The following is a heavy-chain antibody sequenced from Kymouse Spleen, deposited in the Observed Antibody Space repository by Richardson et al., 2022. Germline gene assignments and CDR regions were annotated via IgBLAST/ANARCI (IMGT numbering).Heavy chain of an antibody. CDR1: GFTFSSYA. J-gene: IGHJ6*02. Sequence: EVQLVESGGGLVQPGGSLRLSCAASGFTFSSYAMSWVRQAPGKGLEWVSAISGSGGSTYYADSVKGRFTISRDNSKNTLYLQMNSLRAEDTAVYYCAKEGDIAARGGFSYYYYGMDVWGQGTTVTVSS. CDR3: AKEGDIAARGGFSYYYYGMDV. D-gene: IGHD6-6*01. CDR2: ISGSGGST. V-gene: IGHV3-23*04.